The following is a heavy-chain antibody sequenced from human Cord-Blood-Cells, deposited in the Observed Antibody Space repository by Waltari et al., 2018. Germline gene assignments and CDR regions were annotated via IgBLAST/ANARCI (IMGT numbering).Heavy chain of an antibody. CDR1: GYSFSGYY. CDR2: INPNSGGT. V-gene: IGHV1-2*02. CDR3: ALTGEDSPPPLWDY. Sequence: QVQLVQSGAEVKKPGSSVKAPCQASGYSFSGYYMHWVRQAPGQGLEWMGWINPNSGGTNYAQKFQGRVTMTRDTSISTAYMELSRLRSDDTAVYYCALTGEDSPPPLWDYWGQGTLVTVSS. D-gene: IGHD7-27*01. J-gene: IGHJ4*02.